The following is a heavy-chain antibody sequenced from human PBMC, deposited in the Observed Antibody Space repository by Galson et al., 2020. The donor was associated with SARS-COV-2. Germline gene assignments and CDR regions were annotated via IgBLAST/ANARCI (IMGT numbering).Heavy chain of an antibody. J-gene: IGHJ4*02. Sequence: ESLKISCKASGYNFNSDWIGWVRQMPGKGLEWMGIIYPGDSETRYSLSFQGQVTMSADKSSNTAYLQWSSLKASDTAMYFCARVRSGNYIYDYWGQGTLVTVSS. CDR1: GYNFNSDW. CDR3: ARVRSGNYIYDY. CDR2: IYPGDSET. V-gene: IGHV5-51*01. D-gene: IGHD1-26*01.